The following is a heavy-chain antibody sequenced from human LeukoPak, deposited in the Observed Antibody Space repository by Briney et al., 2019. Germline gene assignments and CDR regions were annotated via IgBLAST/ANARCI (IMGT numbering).Heavy chain of an antibody. Sequence: SETLSLTCAVYGGSFSGYYWSWIRQPPGKGLEWIGEINHSGSTNYNPSLKSRVTISVDTSKDQFSLKLSSVTAADTAVYYCARKYQLLIKRVTWFDPWGQGTLVTVSS. CDR3: ARKYQLLIKRVTWFDP. CDR2: INHSGST. CDR1: GGSFSGYY. D-gene: IGHD2-2*01. V-gene: IGHV4-34*01. J-gene: IGHJ5*02.